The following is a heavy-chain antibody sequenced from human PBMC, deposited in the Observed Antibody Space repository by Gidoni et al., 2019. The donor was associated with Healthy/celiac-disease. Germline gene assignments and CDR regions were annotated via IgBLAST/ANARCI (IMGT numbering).Heavy chain of an antibody. CDR2: INSDGSST. CDR1: GFTFSSYW. D-gene: IGHD3-3*01. V-gene: IGHV3-74*01. CDR3: ARDPSSYDFWSGYYSNWFDP. J-gene: IGHJ5*02. Sequence: EVQLVESGGGLVQPGWSLRLSCAASGFTFSSYWMHWVRQAPGKGLVWVSRINSDGSSTSYADSVKGRFTISRDNAKNTLYLQMNSLRAEDTAVYYCARDPSSYDFWSGYYSNWFDPWGQGTLVTVSS.